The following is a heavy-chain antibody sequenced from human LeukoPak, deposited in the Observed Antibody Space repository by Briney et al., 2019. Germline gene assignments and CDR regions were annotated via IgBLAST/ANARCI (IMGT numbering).Heavy chain of an antibody. J-gene: IGHJ4*02. CDR3: ATVPGYDYVWGSYDY. D-gene: IGHD3-16*01. CDR1: GYTLTELS. Sequence: GASVTVSCTVSGYTLTELSMHWVRQAPGKGLEWMGGFDPEDGETIYAQKFHGRVTMTEVTFADTAYMELSSLRSEDTAVYYCATVPGYDYVWGSYDYWGQGTLVTVSS. V-gene: IGHV1-24*01. CDR2: FDPEDGET.